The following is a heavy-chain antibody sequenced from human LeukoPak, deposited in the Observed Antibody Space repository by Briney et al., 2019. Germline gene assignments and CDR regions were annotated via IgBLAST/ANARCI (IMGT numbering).Heavy chain of an antibody. D-gene: IGHD4-17*01. CDR3: ARVNGDAPY. CDR2: ISGSTSYI. J-gene: IGHJ4*02. Sequence: GGSLRLSCAASGFSFSSYSMNWVRQAPGKGLEWVSSISGSTSYIYYADSVKGRFTISRDNSKNTLYLQMNSLRAEDTAVYYCARVNGDAPYWGQGTLVTVSS. CDR1: GFSFSSYS. V-gene: IGHV3-21*01.